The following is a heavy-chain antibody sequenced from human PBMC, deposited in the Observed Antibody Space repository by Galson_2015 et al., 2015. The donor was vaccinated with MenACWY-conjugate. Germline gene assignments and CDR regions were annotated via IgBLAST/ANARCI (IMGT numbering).Heavy chain of an antibody. D-gene: IGHD1-26*01. CDR1: EVTLDVYT. CDR3: ARDMGSVGDV. CDR2: IIPILGMT. Sequence: SVKVSCKASEVTLDVYTISWVRQAPGEGLEWVGRIIPILGMTNYGQRFQGRVTMTAVKSTSTAYMELSSLRSEDTAVYYCARDMGSVGDVWGQGTTVIVS. J-gene: IGHJ6*02. V-gene: IGHV1-69*04.